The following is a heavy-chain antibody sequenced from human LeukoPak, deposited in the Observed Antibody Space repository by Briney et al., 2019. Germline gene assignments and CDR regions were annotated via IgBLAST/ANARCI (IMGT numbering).Heavy chain of an antibody. J-gene: IGHJ5*02. D-gene: IGHD3-10*01. CDR1: GFTFSSYG. Sequence: GGSLRLSCAASGFTFSSYGMHWVRQAPGKGLEWVAVISYDGSNKYYADSVKGRFTISRDNAKNSLYLQMNSLRAEDTAVYYCAREGSIRITMVRGPNWFDPWGQGTLVTVSS. CDR3: AREGSIRITMVRGPNWFDP. CDR2: ISYDGSNK. V-gene: IGHV3-30*03.